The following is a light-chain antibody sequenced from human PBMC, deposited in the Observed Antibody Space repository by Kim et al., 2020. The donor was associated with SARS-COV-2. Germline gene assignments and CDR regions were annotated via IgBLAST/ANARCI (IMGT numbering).Light chain of an antibody. J-gene: IGKJ4*01. Sequence: DIQMTQSPSSLSASVGDRVIITCQASRDISNYLNWYRQKPGKAPEALIYDASTLETGVPSRFSGSGSGTHFTFTINSLLPEDIGTYYCQQYKDVPLTFGGGTKVDIK. V-gene: IGKV1-33*01. CDR1: RDISNY. CDR2: DAS. CDR3: QQYKDVPLT.